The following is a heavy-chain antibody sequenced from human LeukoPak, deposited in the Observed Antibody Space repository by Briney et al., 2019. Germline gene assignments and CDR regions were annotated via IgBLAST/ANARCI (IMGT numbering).Heavy chain of an antibody. CDR1: GFTFSSYA. Sequence: TGGSLRLSCAASGFTFSSYAMSWVRQAPGKGLEWVSGINSNGGSTYYADSVRGRFTISRDNSKNTLYLQMNSLRAEDTAVYYCARDKGPYDFWSGYFPDAFDIWGQGTMVTVSS. CDR2: INSNGGST. J-gene: IGHJ3*02. V-gene: IGHV3-23*01. CDR3: ARDKGPYDFWSGYFPDAFDI. D-gene: IGHD3-3*01.